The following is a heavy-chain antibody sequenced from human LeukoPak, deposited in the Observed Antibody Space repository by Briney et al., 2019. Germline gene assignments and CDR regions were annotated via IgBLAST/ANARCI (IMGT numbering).Heavy chain of an antibody. CDR3: ARQRLGWFDP. V-gene: IGHV4-59*01. Sequence: PSETLSLTCSVSGGSITGYYWSWIRQPPGKGLEWIGYIYYSGRTDYNPSLKSRVTISVDTSKNQFSLRLTSVTTADTAVYYCARQRLGWFDPWARESWSPSPQ. D-gene: IGHD5-12*01. CDR2: IYYSGRT. J-gene: IGHJ5*02. CDR1: GGSITGYY.